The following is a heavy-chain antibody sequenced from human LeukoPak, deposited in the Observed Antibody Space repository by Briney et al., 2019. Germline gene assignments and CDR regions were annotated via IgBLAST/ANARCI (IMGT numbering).Heavy chain of an antibody. V-gene: IGHV1-46*01. Sequence: GASVKVSCKASGYTFTSYYMHWVRQAPGQGLEWMGIINPSGGSTSYAQKFQGRVTMTEDTSTDTAYMELSSLRSEDTAVYYCATLWSPSGSYGGSAFDVWGQGTMVTVSS. CDR3: ATLWSPSGSYGGSAFDV. CDR1: GYTFTSYY. CDR2: INPSGGST. J-gene: IGHJ3*01. D-gene: IGHD1-26*01.